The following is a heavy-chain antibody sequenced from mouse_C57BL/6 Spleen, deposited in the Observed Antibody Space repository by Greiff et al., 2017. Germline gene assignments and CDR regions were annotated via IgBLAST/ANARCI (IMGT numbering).Heavy chain of an antibody. Sequence: QVQLQQPGAELVRPGSSVKLSCKASGYTFTSYWMHWVKQRPIQGLEWIGNIDPSDSETHYNQKFKDKATLTVDKSSSTAYMQLSSLTSEDSAVYYCARSEFPEAPRWYFDVWGTGTTVTVSS. V-gene: IGHV1-52*01. D-gene: IGHD2-10*02. J-gene: IGHJ1*03. CDR2: IDPSDSET. CDR3: ARSEFPEAPRWYFDV. CDR1: GYTFTSYW.